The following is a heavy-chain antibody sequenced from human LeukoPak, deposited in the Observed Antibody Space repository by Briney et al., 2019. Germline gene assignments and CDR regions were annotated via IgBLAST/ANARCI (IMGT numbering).Heavy chain of an antibody. CDR2: ISYDESNK. V-gene: IGHV3-30*18. J-gene: IGHJ4*02. CDR3: AKSTTVTTQQRGYFDY. Sequence: GGSLRLSCAASGFTFSSYGMHWVRQAPGKGLEWVAVISYDESNKYSADSVKGRFTISRDNPKNTLYLQMNSLRTEGTAVYYCAKSTTVTTQQRGYFDYWGQGTLVTVSS. CDR1: GFTFSSYG. D-gene: IGHD4-11*01.